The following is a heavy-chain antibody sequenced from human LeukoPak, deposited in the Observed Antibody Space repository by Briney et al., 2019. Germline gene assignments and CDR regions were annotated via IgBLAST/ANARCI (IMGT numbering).Heavy chain of an antibody. V-gene: IGHV4-4*07. CDR1: GGSISSYY. Sequence: SSETLSLTCTVSGGSISSYYWSWIRQPAGKGLEWIGRFYTRGSTHYNPSLKSRVTMSIDTSKNQFSLKLSSVTAADTAVYYCARDARLHYYFDYWGQGTLVTVSS. J-gene: IGHJ4*02. CDR2: FYTRGST. CDR3: ARDARLHYYFDY. D-gene: IGHD6-25*01.